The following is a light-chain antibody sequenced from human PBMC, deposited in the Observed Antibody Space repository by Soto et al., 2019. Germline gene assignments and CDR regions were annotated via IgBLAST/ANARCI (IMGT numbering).Light chain of an antibody. CDR3: QKYGSSPGT. CDR2: GAS. J-gene: IGKJ2*02. V-gene: IGKV3-20*01. CDR1: QSVRSNF. Sequence: EIVLTQAPGTLSLSPGERATLSCRASQSVRSNFLAWYQQKPGQAPKLLISGASSRATGIPDRFSGSGSGTDFTLTISRLEPEDFALYSCQKYGSSPGTFGQGTKLEIK.